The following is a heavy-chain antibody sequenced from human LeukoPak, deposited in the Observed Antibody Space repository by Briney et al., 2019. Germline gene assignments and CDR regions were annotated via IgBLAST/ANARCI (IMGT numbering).Heavy chain of an antibody. CDR1: GGTFSSYA. Sequence: ASVKVSCKASGGTFSSYAISWVRQAPGQGLEWMGGIIPIFGTANYAQKFQGRVTITADESTSTAYMELSSLRSGDTAVYYCARSYDSSGYPPDYWGQGTLVTVSS. D-gene: IGHD3-22*01. CDR3: ARSYDSSGYPPDY. V-gene: IGHV1-69*13. J-gene: IGHJ4*02. CDR2: IIPIFGTA.